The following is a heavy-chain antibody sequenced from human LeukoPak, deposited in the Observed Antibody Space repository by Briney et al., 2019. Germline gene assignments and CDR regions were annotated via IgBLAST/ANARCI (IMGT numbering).Heavy chain of an antibody. CDR2: IYTSGST. Sequence: PSETLSLTCTVSGGSISSYYWSWIRQPAGKGLEWIGRIYTSGSTNYNPSLKSRVTMSVDTSKNQFSLKLSSVTAADTAVYYCARERTHYDFWSGYFDYWGQGTLVTVSS. CDR3: ARERTHYDFWSGYFDY. D-gene: IGHD3-3*01. CDR1: GGSISSYY. J-gene: IGHJ4*02. V-gene: IGHV4-4*07.